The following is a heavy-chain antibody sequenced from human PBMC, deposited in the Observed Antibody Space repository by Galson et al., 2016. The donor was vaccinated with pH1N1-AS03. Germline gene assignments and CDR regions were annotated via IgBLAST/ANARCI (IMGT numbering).Heavy chain of an antibody. CDR1: GFTFNYYW. V-gene: IGHV3-7*01. CDR2: INQDGSGT. Sequence: SLRLSCAGSGFTFNYYWMTWVRQAPGKGLEWVANINQDGSGTSSVDSVKGRFTISRDNAKNSLYLQMNSLRTEDTAVYYCARGVRNRYADQRPYYYFYMDVWGKGTAVTVSS. D-gene: IGHD3/OR15-3a*01. J-gene: IGHJ6*03. CDR3: ARGVRNRYADQRPYYYFYMDV.